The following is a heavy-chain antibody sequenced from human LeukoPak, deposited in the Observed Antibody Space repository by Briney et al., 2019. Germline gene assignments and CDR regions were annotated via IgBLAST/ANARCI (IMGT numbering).Heavy chain of an antibody. J-gene: IGHJ3*02. CDR2: SYTSGSN. CDR1: GGSISSGSYY. V-gene: IGHV4-61*02. Sequence: SQTLSLTCTVSGGSISSGSYYWSWIRQPAGKGLEWIGRSYTSGSNNYNPSLKSRVTISGDTSKNPFSLKLSSVTAADTAVYYCARDRDAFDIWGQGTMVTVSS. CDR3: ARDRDAFDI.